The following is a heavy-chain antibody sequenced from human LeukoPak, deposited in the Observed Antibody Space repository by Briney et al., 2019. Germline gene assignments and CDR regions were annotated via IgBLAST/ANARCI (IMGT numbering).Heavy chain of an antibody. CDR3: AAGAFGGFDY. CDR1: GFTFSSYW. J-gene: IGHJ4*02. CDR2: INHNGNVN. Sequence: PGGSLRLSCAASGFTFSSYWMNWARQAPGKGLEWVASINHNGNVNYYVDSVKGRFTISRDNAKNSLHLQMNSLRDEDTAVYYCAAGAFGGFDYWGQGTLVTVSS. V-gene: IGHV3-7*01. D-gene: IGHD3-16*01.